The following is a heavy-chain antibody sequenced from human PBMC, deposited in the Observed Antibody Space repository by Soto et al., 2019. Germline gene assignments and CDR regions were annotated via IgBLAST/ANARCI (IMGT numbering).Heavy chain of an antibody. J-gene: IGHJ4*02. D-gene: IGHD3-9*01. CDR1: DDSINSDKYY. CDR3: ARLEGLATISYYFDF. CDR2: IYYRGNS. Sequence: QLQLQESGPGLVKPSETLSLTCSVSDDSINSDKYYWGWIRQPPGKGLEWIGSIYYRGNSYYNPSLQTRAAISPDKTKSQSSLKLNSVTAADSAVYFCARLEGLATISYYFDFWGPGALVTVSS. V-gene: IGHV4-39*01.